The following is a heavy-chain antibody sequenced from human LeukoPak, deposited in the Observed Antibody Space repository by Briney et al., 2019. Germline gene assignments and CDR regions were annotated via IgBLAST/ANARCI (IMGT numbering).Heavy chain of an antibody. D-gene: IGHD3-9*01. Sequence: PGGSLRLSCAASGFTFRSYGMQSGRQAPGKGLGRGAFIRHVGTNKCYADFVKGRFTISRDNSNNTLYLQVNSLGAEDTAVYYCAKARILTGYYTSATDYWGQGTLVTVSS. CDR2: IRHVGTNK. V-gene: IGHV3-30*02. CDR3: AKARILTGYYTSATDY. J-gene: IGHJ4*02. CDR1: GFTFRSYG.